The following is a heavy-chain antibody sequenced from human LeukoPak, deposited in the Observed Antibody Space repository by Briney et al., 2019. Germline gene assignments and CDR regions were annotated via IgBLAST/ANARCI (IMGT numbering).Heavy chain of an antibody. V-gene: IGHV1-2*02. CDR2: INPNSGGT. CDR1: GYTFTCYY. CDR3: ARDGGSGYPDLNWFDH. D-gene: IGHD3-22*01. J-gene: IGHJ5*02. Sequence: ASVKVSCKASGYTFTCYYMHWVRQAPGQGLEWMGWINPNSGGTNYAQKFQGRVTMTRDTSISTAYMELSRLRSDDTAVYYCARDGGSGYPDLNWFDHWGQGTLVTVSS.